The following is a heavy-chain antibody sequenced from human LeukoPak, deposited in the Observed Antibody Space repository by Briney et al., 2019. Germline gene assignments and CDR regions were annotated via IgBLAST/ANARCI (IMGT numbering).Heavy chain of an antibody. Sequence: PGGSLRLSCAASGFTFSTYYMTWVRQAPGKGLECVSVIYSGGSTYYADSVKGRFTVSRDNSKNTLYLQMNSLRAEDTAVYYCAKGSRGSYDYWGQGTLVTVSS. CDR1: GFTFSTYY. D-gene: IGHD1-26*01. V-gene: IGHV3-53*01. CDR2: IYSGGST. CDR3: AKGSRGSYDY. J-gene: IGHJ4*02.